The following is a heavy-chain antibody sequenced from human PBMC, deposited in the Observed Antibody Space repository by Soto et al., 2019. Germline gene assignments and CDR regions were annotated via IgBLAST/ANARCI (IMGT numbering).Heavy chain of an antibody. V-gene: IGHV3-23*01. D-gene: IGHD3-22*01. J-gene: IGHJ3*01. CDR3: AKALRPRNYYHSSGSDAFDL. CDR2: ISGSGGST. Sequence: GGSLRLSCAASGFTFSSYAMSWVRQAPGKGLEWVSAISGSGGSTYYADSVKGRFTISRDNSKNTLYLQMNSLRAEDTAVYYCAKALRPRNYYHSSGSDAFDLWGQGTMVTVSS. CDR1: GFTFSSYA.